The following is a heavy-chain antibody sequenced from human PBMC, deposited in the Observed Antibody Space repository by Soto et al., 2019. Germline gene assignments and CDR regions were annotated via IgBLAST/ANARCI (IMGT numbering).Heavy chain of an antibody. D-gene: IGHD2-2*01. V-gene: IGHV3-23*01. J-gene: IGHJ6*02. Sequence: GGSLRLSCAASGFTFSSYAMTWVRQAPGKGLEWVSGVSGTGGSAYYADSVKGRFTIPRDKSTNTLYLHMNSLRAEDTAVYYCARDPSTTGYYGLDVWGQGTTVTVSS. CDR3: ARDPSTTGYYGLDV. CDR1: GFTFSSYA. CDR2: VSGTGGSA.